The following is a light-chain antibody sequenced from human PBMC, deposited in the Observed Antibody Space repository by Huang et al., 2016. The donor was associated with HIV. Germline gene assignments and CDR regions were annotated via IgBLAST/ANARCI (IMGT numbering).Light chain of an antibody. V-gene: IGKV3-20*01. CDR1: QSAGNNY. CDR3: QQYDTSPFT. J-gene: IGKJ5*01. Sequence: DIVLTQSPGTLSLSPGERATLSCRASQSAGNNYLAWYQQTPGQAPRLLKYGASSRATGIPDRFSGSGSGTDFTLTITRVEPEDFAVYYCQQYDTSPFTFGQGTRLEIK. CDR2: GAS.